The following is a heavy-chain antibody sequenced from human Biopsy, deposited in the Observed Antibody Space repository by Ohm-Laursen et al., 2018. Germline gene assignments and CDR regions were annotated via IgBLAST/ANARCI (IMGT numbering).Heavy chain of an antibody. D-gene: IGHD3-9*01. CDR1: GFTFSIYS. V-gene: IGHV3-23*01. CDR2: ITGGGDRT. Sequence: SLRLSCTASGFTFSIYSMTWVRQAPGKGLEWVAGITGGGDRTYYADSVKGRFTISRDNSKNTLFLQMNSLRAEDTALYYCAKDGYYDILTGPPSDHWGQGTLVTVSS. CDR3: AKDGYYDILTGPPSDH. J-gene: IGHJ4*02.